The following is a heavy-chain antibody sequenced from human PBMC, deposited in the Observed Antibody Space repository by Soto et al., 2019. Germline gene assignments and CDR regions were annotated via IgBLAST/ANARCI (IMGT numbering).Heavy chain of an antibody. CDR2: IVVGSGNT. D-gene: IGHD2-21*01. V-gene: IGHV1-58*01. Sequence: QMQLVQSGPEVKKPGTSVKVSCKASGFTFTSSAVQWVRQARGQRLEWIGWIVVGSGNTNYAQKFQERVTSTRDMSTCTAYMELSSLRSEDTAVYYCAAGLTLYSPIDAFDIWGQGTMVTVS. CDR1: GFTFTSSA. J-gene: IGHJ3*02. CDR3: AAGLTLYSPIDAFDI.